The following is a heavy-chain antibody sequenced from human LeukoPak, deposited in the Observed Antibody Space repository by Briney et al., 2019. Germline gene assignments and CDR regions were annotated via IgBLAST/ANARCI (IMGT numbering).Heavy chain of an antibody. CDR1: GGSFSGYY. CDR3: ASQVYDFWSGYGRFDP. CDR2: IYYSGST. V-gene: IGHV4-34*01. Sequence: SETLSLTCAVYGGSFSGYYWSWIRQPPGKGLEWIGSIYYSGSTYYNPSLKSRVTISVDTSKNQFSLKLSSVTAADTAVYYCASQVYDFWSGYGRFDPWGQGTLVTVSS. J-gene: IGHJ5*02. D-gene: IGHD3-3*01.